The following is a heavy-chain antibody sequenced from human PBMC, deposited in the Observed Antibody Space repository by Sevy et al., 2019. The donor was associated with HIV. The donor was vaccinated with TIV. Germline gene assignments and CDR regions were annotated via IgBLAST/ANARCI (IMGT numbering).Heavy chain of an antibody. V-gene: IGHV3-21*01. CDR2: ISGRSSYI. CDR1: GFTFSDYY. J-gene: IGHJ4*02. CDR3: ARDGGCSSTSCLLYFDS. Sequence: GGSLRLSCAASGFTFSDYYMNWVHQAPGKGLEWVSSISGRSSYIHYADSVRGRFTISRDNAKNSLYLQMNSLRVDDTAVYFCARDGGCSSTSCLLYFDSWGQGALVTVSS. D-gene: IGHD2-2*01.